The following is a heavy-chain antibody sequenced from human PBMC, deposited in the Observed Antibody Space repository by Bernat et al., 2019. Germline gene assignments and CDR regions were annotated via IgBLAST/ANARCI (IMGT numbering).Heavy chain of an antibody. V-gene: IGHV1-58*02. D-gene: IGHD6-19*01. CDR3: ARVIAVAGRDDAFDI. Sequence: QMQLVQSGPEVKKPGTSVKVSCKASGFTFTSSAMQWVRQARGQRLEWIGWIVVGSGNTNYAQKFQERVTITRDMSTSTAYMELSSLRSEDTAVYYCARVIAVAGRDDAFDIWGQGTMVTVSS. CDR1: GFTFTSSA. J-gene: IGHJ3*02. CDR2: IVVGSGNT.